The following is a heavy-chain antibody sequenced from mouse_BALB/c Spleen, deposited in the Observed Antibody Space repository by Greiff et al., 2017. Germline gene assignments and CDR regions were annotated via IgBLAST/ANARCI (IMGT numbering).Heavy chain of an antibody. D-gene: IGHD2-1*01. CDR3: ARPYGNYGGYAMDY. CDR2: IYPGDGDT. J-gene: IGHJ4*01. Sequence: VQLQQSGAELVRPGSSVKISCKASGYAFSSYWMNWVKQRPGQGLEWIGQIYPGDGDTNYNGKFKGKATLTADKSSSTAYMQLSSLTSEDSAVYFCARPYGNYGGYAMDYWGQGTSVTVSS. V-gene: IGHV1-80*01. CDR1: GYAFSSYW.